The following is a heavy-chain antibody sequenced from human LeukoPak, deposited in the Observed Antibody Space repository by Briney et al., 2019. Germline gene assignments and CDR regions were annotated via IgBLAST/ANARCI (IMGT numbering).Heavy chain of an antibody. Sequence: ASVKVSCKVSGYTLTELSMHWVRQAPGKGLEWMGGFDPEDGETIYAQKFQGRVTITADESTSTAYMELSSLRSEDTAVYYCAQSHSSGWHYYYYMDVWGKGTTVTISS. CDR3: AQSHSSGWHYYYYMDV. J-gene: IGHJ6*03. CDR2: FDPEDGET. V-gene: IGHV1-24*01. CDR1: GYTLTELS. D-gene: IGHD6-19*01.